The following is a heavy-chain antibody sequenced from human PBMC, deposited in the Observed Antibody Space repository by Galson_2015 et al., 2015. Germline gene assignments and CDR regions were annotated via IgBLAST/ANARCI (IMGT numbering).Heavy chain of an antibody. CDR1: GFTFSTYG. CDR3: ARDRAGVPEIEY. V-gene: IGHV3-30*03. CDR2: ISHDGSDK. J-gene: IGHJ4*02. Sequence: SLRLSCAASGFTFSTYGMHWVRQAPGKGLEWVAVISHDGSDKYYADSVKGRFTISRDNSKNTLYLQMNSLRADDTAVYYCARDRAGVPEIEYWGQGTLVTVSS. D-gene: IGHD1-14*01.